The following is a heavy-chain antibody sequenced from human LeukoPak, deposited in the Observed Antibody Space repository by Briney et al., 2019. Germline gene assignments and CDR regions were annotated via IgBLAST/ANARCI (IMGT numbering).Heavy chain of an antibody. Sequence: GASVKVSCKASGGTFSSCAISWVRQAPGQGLEWMGRIIPIFGTANYAQKFQGRVTITTDESTSTAYMELSSLRSEDTAVYYCARDSWYYYDSSGYIDAFDIWGQGTMVTVSS. CDR3: ARDSWYYYDSSGYIDAFDI. CDR1: GGTFSSCA. D-gene: IGHD3-22*01. V-gene: IGHV1-69*05. CDR2: IIPIFGTA. J-gene: IGHJ3*02.